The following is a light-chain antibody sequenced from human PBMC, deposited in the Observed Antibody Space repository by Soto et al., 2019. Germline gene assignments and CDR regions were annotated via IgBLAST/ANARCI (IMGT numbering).Light chain of an antibody. CDR3: QQYNNWPLF. CDR2: GAS. V-gene: IGKV3-15*01. Sequence: EIVMTQSPATLSVSPGERATLSCRASQSVSSNLAWYQQKPGQAPRLLIYGASTRATGIPARFSGSGSGTEFTLTISSLLSEDFAVYYCQQYNNWPLFFGGGTKVEIK. J-gene: IGKJ4*01. CDR1: QSVSSN.